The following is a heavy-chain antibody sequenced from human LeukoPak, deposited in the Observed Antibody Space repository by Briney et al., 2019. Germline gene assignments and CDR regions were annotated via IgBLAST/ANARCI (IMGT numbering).Heavy chain of an antibody. CDR2: MNPNTGAT. V-gene: IGHV1-2*02. CDR3: ARDRVGSGWPRPYYFEF. D-gene: IGHD6-19*01. J-gene: IGHJ4*02. Sequence: ASVKVSCKPSGCTFTGYYLHWVRQAPGQALEWMGWMNPNTGATMYAQKFQDRVSMSRDTSSSTAYMDLTSLRSDDTAVYFCARDRVGSGWPRPYYFEFWGQGTLVTVSS. CDR1: GCTFTGYY.